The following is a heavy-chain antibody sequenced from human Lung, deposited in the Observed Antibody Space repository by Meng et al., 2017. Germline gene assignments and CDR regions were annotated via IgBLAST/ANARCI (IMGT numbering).Heavy chain of an antibody. V-gene: IGHV3-21*01. J-gene: IGHJ4*02. D-gene: IGHD2-15*01. CDR3: ARGRVVVAATPSDY. CDR2: ISSSSA. CDR1: GFTFSSYS. Sequence: EVQLVESGGGLVKPGGSLRLSCAASGFTFSSYSMNWVRQAPGKGLEWVSSISSSSAYADSVKGRFTISRDNAKNSLYLQMNSLRAADTAVYYCARGRVVVAATPSDYWGQGTLVTVSS.